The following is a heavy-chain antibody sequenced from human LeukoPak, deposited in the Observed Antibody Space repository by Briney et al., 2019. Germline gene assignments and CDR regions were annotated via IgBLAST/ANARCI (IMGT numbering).Heavy chain of an antibody. CDR2: INHSGST. CDR1: GYSISSGYY. V-gene: IGHV4-34*01. J-gene: IGHJ5*02. Sequence: PSETLSLTCAVSGYSISSGYYWSWIRQPPGKGLEWIGEINHSGSTNYNPSLKSRVTISVDTSKNQFSLKLSSVTAADTAVYYCARGRGWITIFGVGPPTIGFDPWGQGTLVTVSS. D-gene: IGHD3-3*01. CDR3: ARGRGWITIFGVGPPTIGFDP.